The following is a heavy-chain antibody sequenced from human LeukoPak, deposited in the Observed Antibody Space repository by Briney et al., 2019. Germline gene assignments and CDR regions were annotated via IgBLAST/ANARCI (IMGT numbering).Heavy chain of an antibody. CDR1: GFTFSSYG. V-gene: IGHV3-33*01. D-gene: IGHD2-15*01. CDR3: ARAGGGSYNWFDP. Sequence: GGSLRLSCAASGFTFSSYGMHWVRQAPGKGLEWVAVIWYDGSNKYYADSVKGRFTISRDNSKNTLYLQMSSLRAEDTAVYYCARAGGGSYNWFDPWGQGTLVTVSS. J-gene: IGHJ5*02. CDR2: IWYDGSNK.